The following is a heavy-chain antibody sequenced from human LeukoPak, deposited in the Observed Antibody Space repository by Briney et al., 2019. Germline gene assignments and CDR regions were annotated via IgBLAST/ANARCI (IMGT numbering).Heavy chain of an antibody. V-gene: IGHV4-4*07. CDR1: GGSISIYF. Sequence: SETPSLTCTVSGGSISIYFWSWIRQPAGKGLEWIGRIYASGSTNYNPSLKSRVTMSVDTSKNQFSLKLTSVTAADTAVYYCAREYSSSSGKNAFDIRGQGTMVTVSS. CDR2: IYASGST. D-gene: IGHD6-6*01. J-gene: IGHJ3*02. CDR3: AREYSSSSGKNAFDI.